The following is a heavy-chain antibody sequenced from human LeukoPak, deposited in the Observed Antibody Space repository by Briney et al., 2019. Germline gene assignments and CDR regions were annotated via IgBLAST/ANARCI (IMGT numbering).Heavy chain of an antibody. Sequence: SVKVSCKASGGTFSSYAISWVRQAPGQGLEWMGRIIPILGIANYAQKFQGRVTITADKSTSTAYMELSSLRSEDTAVYYCARGPMVRGGDYFDYWGQGTLVTVSS. CDR2: IIPILGIA. CDR3: ARGPMVRGGDYFDY. CDR1: GGTFSSYA. V-gene: IGHV1-69*04. J-gene: IGHJ4*02. D-gene: IGHD3-10*01.